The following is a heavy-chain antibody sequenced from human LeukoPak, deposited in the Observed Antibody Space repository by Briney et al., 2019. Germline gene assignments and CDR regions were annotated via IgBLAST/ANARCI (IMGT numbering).Heavy chain of an antibody. CDR1: GGSFSGYY. CDR3: VGAAAGIKGYYFDY. D-gene: IGHD6-13*01. CDR2: IYYSGST. V-gene: IGHV4-34*01. Sequence: SETLSLTCAVYGGSFSGYYWSWIRQPPGKGLEWIGSIYYSGSTYYNPSLKSRVTISVDTSKNQFSLKLSSVTAADTAVYYCVGAAAGIKGYYFDYWGQGTLVTVSS. J-gene: IGHJ4*02.